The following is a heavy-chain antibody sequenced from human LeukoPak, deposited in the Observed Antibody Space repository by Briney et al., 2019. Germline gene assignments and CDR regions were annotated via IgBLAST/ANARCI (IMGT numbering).Heavy chain of an antibody. V-gene: IGHV3-7*03. Sequence: GGSLRLSCAASGFTFSSYWVSWVRQAPGKGLEWVANIKQDGSEKYYVDSVKGRFTISRDNAKNSLYLQMNSLRAEDTAVYYCARELVVVAATKFDPWGQETLVTVSS. J-gene: IGHJ5*02. CDR1: GFTFSSYW. CDR2: IKQDGSEK. D-gene: IGHD2-15*01. CDR3: ARELVVVAATKFDP.